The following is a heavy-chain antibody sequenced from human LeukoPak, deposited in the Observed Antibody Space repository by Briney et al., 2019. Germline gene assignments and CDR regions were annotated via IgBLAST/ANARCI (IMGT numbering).Heavy chain of an antibody. Sequence: SETLSLTCAVHGGSFSGYYWSWIRQPPGKGLEWIGEINHSGSTNYNPSLKSRVTISVDTSKNQFSLKLSSVTAADTAVYYCVRYSSSYNWFDPWGQGTLVTVSS. CDR1: GGSFSGYY. D-gene: IGHD6-13*01. CDR3: VRYSSSYNWFDP. J-gene: IGHJ5*02. V-gene: IGHV4-34*01. CDR2: INHSGST.